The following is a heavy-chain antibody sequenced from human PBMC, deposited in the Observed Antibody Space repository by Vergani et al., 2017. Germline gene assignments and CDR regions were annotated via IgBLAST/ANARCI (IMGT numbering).Heavy chain of an antibody. V-gene: IGHV3-48*03. CDR1: GFTFSSYE. J-gene: IGHJ6*02. D-gene: IGHD2-2*01. Sequence: EVQLVESGGGLVQPGGSLRLSCAASGFTFSSYEMNWVRQAPGKGLEWVSYISSSGSTIYYADSVKGQFTLYRDNAKNALYLQMNSLRAEDTAVYYCARVQGCSSTSCYFRGFDYYGMDVWGQGTTVTVSS. CDR2: ISSSGSTI. CDR3: ARVQGCSSTSCYFRGFDYYGMDV.